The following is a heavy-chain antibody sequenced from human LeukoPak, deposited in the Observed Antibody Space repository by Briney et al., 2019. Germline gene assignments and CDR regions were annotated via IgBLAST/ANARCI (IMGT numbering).Heavy chain of an antibody. V-gene: IGHV3-23*01. CDR3: VRDWGYDSSGYWQKYFDT. Sequence: GGSLRLSCAASGFTFSSYGMSWVRQAPGKGLEWVSAISGSGGSTYYADSVKGRFTISRDNAKNTVYLQMNSLRAEDTAVYYCVRDWGYDSSGYWQKYFDTWGQGTLVTVSS. J-gene: IGHJ4*02. CDR2: ISGSGGST. D-gene: IGHD3-22*01. CDR1: GFTFSSYG.